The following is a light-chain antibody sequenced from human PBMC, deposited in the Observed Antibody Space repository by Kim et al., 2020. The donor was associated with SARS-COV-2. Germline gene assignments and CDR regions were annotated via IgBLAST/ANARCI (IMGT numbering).Light chain of an antibody. V-gene: IGLV6-57*04. CDR2: EDN. Sequence: NFMLTQPHSVSESPGKTVTISCTCSSGSIASNYVQWYQQRPGSAPTTVMYEDNERPSGVPDRFSGSIDSSSNSASLTISGLKTEDEADYYCQSYDRSNVVFGGGTQLTVL. CDR3: QSYDRSNVV. CDR1: SGSIASNY. J-gene: IGLJ2*01.